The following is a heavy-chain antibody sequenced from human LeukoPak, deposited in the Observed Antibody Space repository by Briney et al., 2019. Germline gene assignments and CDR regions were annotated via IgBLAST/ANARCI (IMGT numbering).Heavy chain of an antibody. Sequence: SSETLSLTCTVSAFSITSGYYWGWIRQPPGKGLVWIGSIYHSGSAYYNPSLKSRVTISVDKSKNHFSLKLSSVTAADTAVYYCARDLLGHSSSPPTSWFDPWGQGTLVTVSS. D-gene: IGHD6-13*01. V-gene: IGHV4-38-2*02. CDR2: IYHSGSA. J-gene: IGHJ5*02. CDR1: AFSITSGYY. CDR3: ARDLLGHSSSPPTSWFDP.